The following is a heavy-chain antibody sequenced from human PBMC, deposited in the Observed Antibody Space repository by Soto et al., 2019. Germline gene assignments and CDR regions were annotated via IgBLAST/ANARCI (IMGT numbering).Heavy chain of an antibody. D-gene: IGHD5-12*01. Sequence: EVQLVESGGGLVKPGGSLRLSCAASGFTFSSYNMNWVRQAPGKGLEWVSAISSSSSYIYYADSVKGRFTISRDNAKNSLYHQKNSLRAEDKAVDYCATTPIDGYNNDYYYYGMDLWGQGTTVTVSS. CDR2: ISSSSSYI. CDR3: ATTPIDGYNNDYYYYGMDL. J-gene: IGHJ6*02. CDR1: GFTFSSYN. V-gene: IGHV3-21*01.